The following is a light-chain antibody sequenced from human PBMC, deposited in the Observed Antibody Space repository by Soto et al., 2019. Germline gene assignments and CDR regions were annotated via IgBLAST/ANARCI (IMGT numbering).Light chain of an antibody. J-gene: IGKJ4*01. CDR2: AAS. CDR3: QQLNSYPLT. Sequence: IQLTQSPFSLSASVGDRVTITCRASQGISSYLAWYQQKPGKAPKLLIYAASTLQSGVPSRFSGSGSGTDFTLTISSLQPEDFATYYCQQLNSYPLTFGGGTKVDIK. CDR1: QGISSY. V-gene: IGKV1-9*01.